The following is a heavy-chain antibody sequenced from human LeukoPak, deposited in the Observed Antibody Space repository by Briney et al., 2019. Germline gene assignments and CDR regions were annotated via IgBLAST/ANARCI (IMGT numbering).Heavy chain of an antibody. D-gene: IGHD1-26*01. CDR1: GGSFSGYY. V-gene: IGHV4-34*01. CDR3: ARDGGSSDAFDI. Sequence: SETLPLTCAVYGGSFSGYYWSWIRQPPGKGLEWIGEINHSGSTNYNPSLKSRVTISVDTSKNQFSLKLSSVTAADTAVYYCARDGGSSDAFDIWGQGTMVTVSS. CDR2: INHSGST. J-gene: IGHJ3*02.